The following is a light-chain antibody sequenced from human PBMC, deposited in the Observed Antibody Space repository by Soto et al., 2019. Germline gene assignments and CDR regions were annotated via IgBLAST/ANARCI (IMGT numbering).Light chain of an antibody. CDR1: SSNIGAGYD. V-gene: IGLV1-40*01. CDR3: QSYDSSLSGYV. CDR2: ANT. Sequence: QSALTHPHPFFGPPGQRVAISGPGTSSNIGAGYDVHWYQQLPGIAPKLLIYANTNRPSGVPGRFSGSKSGTPASLAITGLQAEDEADYYCQSYDSSLSGYVFGTGTKVT. J-gene: IGLJ1*01.